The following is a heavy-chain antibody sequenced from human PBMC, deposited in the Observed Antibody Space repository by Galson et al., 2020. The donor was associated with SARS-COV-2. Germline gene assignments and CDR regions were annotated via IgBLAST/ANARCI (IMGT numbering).Heavy chain of an antibody. J-gene: IGHJ4*02. CDR2: ISASGAIT. Sequence: GGSLRLTCAGSGFTFSRYPMSWVRQAPGKGLEWVSSISASGAITYHADSVKGRFTISRDNSKNTLYLQMNSLRGEDTALYYCAKYQGNDYGDQLDYWGQGTLVSVSS. CDR3: AKYQGNDYGDQLDY. V-gene: IGHV3-23*01. D-gene: IGHD4-17*01. CDR1: GFTFSRYP.